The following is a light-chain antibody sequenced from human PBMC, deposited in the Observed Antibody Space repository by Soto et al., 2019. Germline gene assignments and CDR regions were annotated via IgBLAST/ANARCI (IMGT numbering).Light chain of an antibody. J-gene: IGKJ4*01. CDR1: QSVSSSY. V-gene: IGKV3-20*01. CDR2: GAS. CDR3: QQYGSSPLT. Sequence: EIVLTQSPGTLSLSPGQRATPSCRASQSVSSSYLAWYQQKPGQAPRLLIYGASSRATGIPDRFSGSGSGTDVTLTISRLEPEDCAVYYCQQYGSSPLTVGGGTKGEIK.